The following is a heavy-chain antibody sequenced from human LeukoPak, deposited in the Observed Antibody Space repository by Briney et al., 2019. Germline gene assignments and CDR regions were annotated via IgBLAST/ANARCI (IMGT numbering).Heavy chain of an antibody. Sequence: GGSLRLSCAASGFTFSSYEMNWVRQAPGKGLEWVSYISSSGSTIYYADSVKGRFTISRDNAKNSLYLQMNSLRAEDTAVYYCASSVGWLDPWGQGTLVTVSS. CDR1: GFTFSSYE. V-gene: IGHV3-48*03. CDR2: ISSSGSTI. CDR3: ASSVGWLDP. J-gene: IGHJ5*02.